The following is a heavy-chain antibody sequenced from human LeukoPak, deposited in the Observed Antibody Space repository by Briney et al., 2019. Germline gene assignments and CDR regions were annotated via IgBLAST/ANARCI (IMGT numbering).Heavy chain of an antibody. CDR2: ISGSGGST. J-gene: IGHJ4*02. V-gene: IGHV3-23*01. D-gene: IGHD6-25*01. CDR1: GFTVSSNY. CDR3: AKIAAAIYAKEFDY. Sequence: GGSLRLSCAASGFTVSSNYMSWVRQAPGKGLEWVSAISGSGGSTYYADSVKGRFTISRDNSKNTLYLQMNSLGAEDTAVYYCAKIAAAIYAKEFDYWGQGTLVTVSS.